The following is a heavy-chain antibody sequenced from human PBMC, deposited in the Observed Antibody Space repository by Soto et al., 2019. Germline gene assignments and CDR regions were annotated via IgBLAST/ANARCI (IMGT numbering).Heavy chain of an antibody. Sequence: PGGSLRLSCAASGFTFSSYAMHWVRQAPGKGLEWVAVISYDGSNKYYADSVKGRFTISRDNSKNTLYLQMNSLRAEDTAVYYCARGHPDSGYDYPFEGFPTYYYYYGMDVWGQGT. CDR1: GFTFSSYA. J-gene: IGHJ6*02. V-gene: IGHV3-30-3*01. D-gene: IGHD5-12*01. CDR3: ARGHPDSGYDYPFEGFPTYYYYYGMDV. CDR2: ISYDGSNK.